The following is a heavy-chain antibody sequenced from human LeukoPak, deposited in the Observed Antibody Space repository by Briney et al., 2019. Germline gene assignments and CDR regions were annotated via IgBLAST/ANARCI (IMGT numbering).Heavy chain of an antibody. V-gene: IGHV3-21*01. CDR2: XXXSSIYI. D-gene: IGHD3-10*01. J-gene: IGHJ6*02. CDR3: ARDSGDGSGTYYPYGMDV. CDR1: GFTFSSYN. Sequence: GGSLRLSCAASGFTFSSYNMNWVRQAPGKGLXWXXXXXXSSIYIYYADPVKGRFTISRDNAENSLSLQINSLRAEDTAVYYCARDSGDGSGTYYPYGMDVWGQGTTVTVSS.